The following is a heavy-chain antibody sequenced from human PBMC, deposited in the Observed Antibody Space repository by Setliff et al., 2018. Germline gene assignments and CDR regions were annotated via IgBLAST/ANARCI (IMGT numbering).Heavy chain of an antibody. J-gene: IGHJ2*01. Sequence: SETLSLTCDVSGYSITSGHYWGWIRQPPGKGLEWIGSIHYSGSTYYNPSLESRVTMSVDTSKSQFSLNLYSVTAADTAVYYSARTSTGRYFDLWGRGTLVTVSS. D-gene: IGHD2-2*01. V-gene: IGHV4-38-2*01. CDR3: ARTSTGRYFDL. CDR2: IHYSGST. CDR1: GYSITSGHY.